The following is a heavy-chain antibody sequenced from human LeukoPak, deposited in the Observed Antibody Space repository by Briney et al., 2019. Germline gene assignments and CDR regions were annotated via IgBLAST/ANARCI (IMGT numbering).Heavy chain of an antibody. CDR1: GFTFSSYW. D-gene: IGHD2-15*01. J-gene: IGHJ4*02. V-gene: IGHV3-7*01. Sequence: GGSLRLSCAASGFTFSSYWMSWVRQAPGKGLEWVANIKQDGSEKYYVDSVKGRFTISRDNAKNSLYLQMNSLRAEDTAVYYCASKKVVPATPFDYWGQGTLVTVSS. CDR2: IKQDGSEK. CDR3: ASKKVVPATPFDY.